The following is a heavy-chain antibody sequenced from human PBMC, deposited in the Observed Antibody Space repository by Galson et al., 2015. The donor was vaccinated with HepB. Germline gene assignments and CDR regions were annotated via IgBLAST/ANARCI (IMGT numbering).Heavy chain of an antibody. CDR1: GYSFTSYW. CDR2: IDPSDSYT. Sequence: QSGAEVKKPGESLRISCKGSGYSFTSYWISWVRQMPGKGLGWMGRIDPSDSYTNYSPSFQGHVTISADKSISTAYLQWSSLKASDTAMYYCARLSPGYSYCGGDCPDSGMDVWGQGTTVTVSS. V-gene: IGHV5-10-1*01. D-gene: IGHD2-21*02. J-gene: IGHJ6*02. CDR3: ARLSPGYSYCGGDCPDSGMDV.